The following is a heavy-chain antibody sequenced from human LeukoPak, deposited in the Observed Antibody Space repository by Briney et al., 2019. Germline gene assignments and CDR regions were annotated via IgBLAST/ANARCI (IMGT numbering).Heavy chain of an antibody. J-gene: IGHJ5*02. D-gene: IGHD1-26*01. CDR1: GYTFTGYY. V-gene: IGHV1-46*01. Sequence: ASVKVSCKASGYTFTGYYMHWVRQVPGQGLEWMGLINPSGSSTTYAQKFQGRVTMTRDMFTSTDYMELTSLTSDDTAVYYCARDNSVGETAWWFDPWGQGTLVTVSS. CDR2: INPSGSST. CDR3: ARDNSVGETAWWFDP.